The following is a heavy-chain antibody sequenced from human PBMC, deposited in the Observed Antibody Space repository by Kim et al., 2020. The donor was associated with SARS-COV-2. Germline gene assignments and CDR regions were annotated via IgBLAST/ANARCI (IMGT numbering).Heavy chain of an antibody. CDR3: ATTTGFGELLAEYFQH. Sequence: ASVKVSCKASGYTFTSYDINWVRQATGQGLEWMGWMNPNSGNTGYAQKFQGRVTMTRNTSISTAYMELSSLRSEDTAVYYCATTTGFGELLAEYFQHWGQGTLVTVSS. V-gene: IGHV1-8*01. CDR1: GYTFTSYD. D-gene: IGHD3-10*01. J-gene: IGHJ1*01. CDR2: MNPNSGNT.